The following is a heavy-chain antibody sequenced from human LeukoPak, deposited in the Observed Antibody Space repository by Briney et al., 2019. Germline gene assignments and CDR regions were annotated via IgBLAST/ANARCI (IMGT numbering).Heavy chain of an antibody. Sequence: SETLSLTCTVSGGAISSYYWSWIRQSPGKGLEWIGYIYYSGSTSYNPSLKSRVTISVDTSKNQFSLKLSSVTASDTAVYYCARATIRTIVNYFDYWGQGTLITVSS. CDR3: ARATIRTIVNYFDY. CDR1: GGAISSYY. D-gene: IGHD2-21*01. V-gene: IGHV4-59*01. J-gene: IGHJ4*02. CDR2: IYYSGST.